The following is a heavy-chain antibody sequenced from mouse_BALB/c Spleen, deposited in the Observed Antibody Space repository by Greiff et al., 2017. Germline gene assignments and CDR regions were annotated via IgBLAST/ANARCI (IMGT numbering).Heavy chain of an antibody. Sequence: EVQLQQSGAELVRSGASVKLSCTASGFNIKDYYMHWVKQRPEQGLEWIGWIDPENGDTEYAPKFQGKATMTADTSSNTAYLQLSSLTSEDTAVYYCNACYGSSSDYWGQGTTLTVSS. V-gene: IGHV14-4*02. CDR3: NACYGSSSDY. D-gene: IGHD1-1*01. CDR2: IDPENGDT. CDR1: GFNIKDYY. J-gene: IGHJ2*01.